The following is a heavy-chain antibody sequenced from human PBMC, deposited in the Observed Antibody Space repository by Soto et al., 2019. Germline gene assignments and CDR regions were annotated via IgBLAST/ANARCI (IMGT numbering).Heavy chain of an antibody. CDR2: IYYSGST. J-gene: IGHJ4*02. D-gene: IGHD3-9*01. V-gene: IGHV4-30-4*01. CDR1: GGSISSGDYY. Sequence: PSETLSLTCTVSGGSISSGDYYWSWIRQPPGKGLEWIGYIYYSGSTYYNPSLKSRVTISVDTSKNQFSLKLSSVTAADTAVYYCARGSGFNYDILTGYYRPPDYWGQGTLVTV. CDR3: ARGSGFNYDILTGYYRPPDY.